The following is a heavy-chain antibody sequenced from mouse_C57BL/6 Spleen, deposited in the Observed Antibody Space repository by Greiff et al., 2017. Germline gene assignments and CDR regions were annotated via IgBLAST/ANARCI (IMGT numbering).Heavy chain of an antibody. V-gene: IGHV1-55*01. CDR1: GYTFTSYW. D-gene: IGHD2-3*01. Sequence: QVQLQQPGAELVKPGASVKMSCKASGYTFTSYWITWVKQRPGQGLEWIGEIYPGSGSTNYNEKFKGKATLTVDTSSSTAYIQLSSLTSEDSAVYYCARDGYYSWFAYWGQGTLVTVSA. CDR3: ARDGYYSWFAY. J-gene: IGHJ3*01. CDR2: IYPGSGST.